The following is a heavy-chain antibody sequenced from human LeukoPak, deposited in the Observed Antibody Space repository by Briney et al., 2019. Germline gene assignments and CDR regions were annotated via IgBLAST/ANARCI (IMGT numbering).Heavy chain of an antibody. J-gene: IGHJ4*02. CDR1: GFTFDDYA. Sequence: PARSMRLSCPAAGFTFDDYATHWVRQAQGKGLEWVSGISWNSGSIGYADSVKGRFTISRDNAKNSLYLQMNSLRAEDTALYYCAKDLSSSWYSGFDYWGQGTLVTVSS. V-gene: IGHV3-9*01. CDR2: ISWNSGSI. D-gene: IGHD6-13*01. CDR3: AKDLSSSWYSGFDY.